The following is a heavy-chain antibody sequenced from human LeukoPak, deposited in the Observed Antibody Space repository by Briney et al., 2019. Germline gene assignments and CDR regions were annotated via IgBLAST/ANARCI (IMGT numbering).Heavy chain of an antibody. CDR2: IDHSGST. CDR1: GYSISSGYY. V-gene: IGHV4-38-2*02. D-gene: IGHD4-17*01. J-gene: IGHJ4*02. Sequence: SETLSLTCTVSGYSISSGYYWGWIRQPPGKGLEWTGSIDHSGSTYYNPSLKSRITISVDTSKNQFSLKLSSVTAADTAVYYCASTTSDYGVDYWGQGTLVTVSS. CDR3: ASTTSDYGVDY.